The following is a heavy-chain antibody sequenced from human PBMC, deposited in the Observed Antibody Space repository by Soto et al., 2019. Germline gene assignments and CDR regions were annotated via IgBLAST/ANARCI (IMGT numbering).Heavy chain of an antibody. Sequence: ESGGGVVQPGRSLRLTCAASAFTFSSYGMHWVRQAPGKGLEWVAVISYDGNNKYYADSVKGRFTISRDNSKNTLYLQMNSLRPEDTAEYYCARGRDYYDSTNYYLFDYWGQGTLVTVSS. CDR2: ISYDGNNK. V-gene: IGHV3-30*03. CDR3: ARGRDYYDSTNYYLFDY. J-gene: IGHJ4*02. D-gene: IGHD3-22*01. CDR1: AFTFSSYG.